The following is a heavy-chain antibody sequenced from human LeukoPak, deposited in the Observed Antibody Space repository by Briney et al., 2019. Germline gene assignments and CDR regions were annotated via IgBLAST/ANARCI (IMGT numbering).Heavy chain of an antibody. D-gene: IGHD3-22*01. CDR3: ATYYDRSGYKLGY. V-gene: IGHV4-59*01. CDR2: IYYSGST. Sequence: PSETLSLTCTVSGGPISSYYWSWIRQPPGKGLEWIGYIYYSGSTNYNPSLKSRVTISVDTSKNQFSLKLSSVTAADTAIYYCATYYDRSGYKLGYWGQGTLVTVSS. CDR1: GGPISSYY. J-gene: IGHJ4*02.